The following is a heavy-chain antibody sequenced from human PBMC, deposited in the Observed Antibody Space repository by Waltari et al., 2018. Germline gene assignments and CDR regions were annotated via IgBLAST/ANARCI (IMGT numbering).Heavy chain of an antibody. CDR2: IYWNDDE. D-gene: IGHD2-21*01. CDR3: AHRRNGNIAY. CDR1: VFSLATSRVG. J-gene: IGHJ4*02. Sequence: QITLKESGPALVKPKQTLTLTCTFSVFSLATSRVGVAWVRQTPQKALEWLAVIYWNDDEVYNPSLRSRLSIAKDTAMNRVVLTLTNVDPADTATYYCAHRRNGNIAYWGPGALVIVSS. V-gene: IGHV2-5*01.